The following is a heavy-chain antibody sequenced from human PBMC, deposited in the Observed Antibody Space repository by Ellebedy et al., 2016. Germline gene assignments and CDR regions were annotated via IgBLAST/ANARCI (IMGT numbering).Heavy chain of an antibody. Sequence: GGSLRLSCAGSGFAFSTYAMTWVRQAPGRGLEWVSATIGSAINTYYADSVKGRFTISRDNSKSTLYLQMNSLRAGDTAIYHCAIYGGHSGSGWYLHLWGRGTLVTVSS. V-gene: IGHV3-23*01. CDR2: TIGSAINT. CDR3: AIYGGHSGSGWYLHL. J-gene: IGHJ2*01. D-gene: IGHD4-23*01. CDR1: GFAFSTYA.